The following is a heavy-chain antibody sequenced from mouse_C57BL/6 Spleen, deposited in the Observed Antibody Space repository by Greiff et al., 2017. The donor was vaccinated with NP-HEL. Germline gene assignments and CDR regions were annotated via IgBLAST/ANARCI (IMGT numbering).Heavy chain of an antibody. V-gene: IGHV1-69*01. CDR2: IDPSDSYT. CDR3: ARGDGYYGYAMDD. J-gene: IGHJ4*01. CDR1: GYTFTSYW. D-gene: IGHD2-3*01. Sequence: QVQLQQPGAELVMPGASVKLSCKASGYTFTSYWMHWVKQRPGQGLEWIGEIDPSDSYTNYNQKFKGKSTLTVAKSSSTAYMQLSSLTSEDSAVYYCARGDGYYGYAMDDWGQGTSVTVSS.